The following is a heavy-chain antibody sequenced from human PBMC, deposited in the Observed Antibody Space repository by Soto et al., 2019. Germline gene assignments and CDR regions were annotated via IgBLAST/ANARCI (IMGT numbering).Heavy chain of an antibody. D-gene: IGHD2-15*01. CDR1: GYSFTSYG. CDR2: ISTYNGNT. CDR3: VKGGAKHWYFDL. Sequence: QVQLVQSGPEVKKPGASVKVSCKASGYSFTSYGISWVRQAPGQGLEWMGWISTYNGNTNYAQELQGRVTMTTDTSTRTAYMELRSLRSDDTAVYYCVKGGAKHWYFDLWGRGTLVTVSS. J-gene: IGHJ2*01. V-gene: IGHV1-18*01.